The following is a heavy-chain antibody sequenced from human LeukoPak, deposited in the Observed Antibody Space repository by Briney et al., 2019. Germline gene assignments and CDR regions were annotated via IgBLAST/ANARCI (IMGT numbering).Heavy chain of an antibody. Sequence: SETLSLTCAVSGGSISSSNWWSWVRQPPGKGLEWIGEIYHSGSTNYNPSLKSRVTISVDKSKNQFSLKLSSVTVADTAVYYCARSPTRSRWFDPWGQGTLVTVSS. CDR2: IYHSGST. CDR1: GGSISSSNW. J-gene: IGHJ5*02. D-gene: IGHD2-2*01. CDR3: ARSPTRSRWFDP. V-gene: IGHV4-4*02.